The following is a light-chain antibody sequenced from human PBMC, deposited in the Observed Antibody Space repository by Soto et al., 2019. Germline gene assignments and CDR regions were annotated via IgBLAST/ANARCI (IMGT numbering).Light chain of an antibody. CDR2: AAS. Sequence: DIQMTRSPSSLSASVGDRVTITRRASQGISNYLAWYQQKPGKVPKLLIYAASTLQSGVPSRFSGSGSGTDFTLTISSLQPEDVATYYCQKYNSAPSFGGGTKVEIK. J-gene: IGKJ4*01. V-gene: IGKV1-27*01. CDR3: QKYNSAPS. CDR1: QGISNY.